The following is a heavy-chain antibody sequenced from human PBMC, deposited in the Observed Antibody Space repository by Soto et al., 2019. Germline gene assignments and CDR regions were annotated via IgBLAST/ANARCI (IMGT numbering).Heavy chain of an antibody. Sequence: QLQLQESGPGLVKPSETLSLTCTVSGGSISSGTYYWGWIRQPPGKGLEWIGHIYYSGGTYYNPSLKSRVPISVDTSKNQFSLKLSSVTAADTAVYYCASIMGAIPFDYWGQGTLVTVSS. D-gene: IGHD1-26*01. V-gene: IGHV4-39*01. CDR1: GGSISSGTYY. J-gene: IGHJ4*02. CDR3: ASIMGAIPFDY. CDR2: IYYSGGT.